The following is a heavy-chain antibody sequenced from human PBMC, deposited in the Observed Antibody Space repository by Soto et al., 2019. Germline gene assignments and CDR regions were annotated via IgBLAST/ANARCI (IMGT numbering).Heavy chain of an antibody. CDR1: GYSFTSLD. D-gene: IGHD3-22*01. CDR3: ASPHYYDSSRNWFDP. V-gene: IGHV1-69*13. CDR2: IIPIFGTA. Sequence: GASVKVSCKASGYSFTSLDISWVRQAPGQGLEWMGGIIPIFGTANYAQKFQGRVTITADESTSTAYMELSSLRSEDTAVYYCASPHYYDSSRNWFDPWGQGTLVTVSS. J-gene: IGHJ5*02.